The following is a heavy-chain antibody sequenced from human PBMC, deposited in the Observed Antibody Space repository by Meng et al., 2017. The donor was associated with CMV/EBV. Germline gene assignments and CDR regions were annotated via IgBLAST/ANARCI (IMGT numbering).Heavy chain of an antibody. Sequence: KVSCKGSGYSFTSYWIGWVRQMSGKGLEWMGIIYPGDSDTRYSPSFQGQVTISADKSISTAYLQWSSLKASDTAMYYCARLGGVPAAGVIYRGHWFDPWGQGTLVTVSS. J-gene: IGHJ5*02. D-gene: IGHD2-2*01. V-gene: IGHV5-51*01. CDR1: GYSFTSYW. CDR3: ARLGGVPAAGVIYRGHWFDP. CDR2: IYPGDSDT.